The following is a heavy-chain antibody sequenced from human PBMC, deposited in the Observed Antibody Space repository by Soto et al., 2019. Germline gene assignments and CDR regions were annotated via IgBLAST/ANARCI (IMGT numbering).Heavy chain of an antibody. CDR1: GGSFSGYY. V-gene: IGHV4-34*01. CDR2: INHSGST. Sequence: SETLSLTCAVYGGSFSGYYWSWIRQPPGKELEWIGEINHSGSTNYNPSLKSRVTISVDTSKNQFSLKLSSVTAADTAVYYCARGSRVVPAAWFYYYYGMDVWGQGTTVTVSS. CDR3: ARGSRVVPAAWFYYYYGMDV. D-gene: IGHD2-2*01. J-gene: IGHJ6*02.